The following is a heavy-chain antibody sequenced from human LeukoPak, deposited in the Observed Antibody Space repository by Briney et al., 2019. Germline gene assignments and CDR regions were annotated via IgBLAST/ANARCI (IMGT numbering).Heavy chain of an antibody. CDR2: IIPIFGTA. J-gene: IGHJ4*02. V-gene: IGHV1-69*01. CDR1: GGTFSSYA. CDR3: ARASSESSGWYL. Sequence: ASVEVSCKASGGTFSSYAISWVRQAPGQGLEWMGGIIPIFGTANYAQKFQGRVTITADESTSTAYMELSSLRSEDTAVYYCARASSESSGWYLWGQGTLVTVSS. D-gene: IGHD6-19*01.